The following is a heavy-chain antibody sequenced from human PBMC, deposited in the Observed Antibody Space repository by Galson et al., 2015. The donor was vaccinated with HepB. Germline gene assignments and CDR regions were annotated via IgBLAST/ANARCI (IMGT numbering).Heavy chain of an antibody. V-gene: IGHV3-7*03. CDR3: ARVAVSAYYDFWSGSPNDY. D-gene: IGHD3-3*01. Sequence: SLRLSCAASGFTFSSNWMSWVRQAPGKGLEWVANIKQDGSEKYYVDSVKGRFTISRDNAKNSLYLQMNSLRAEDTAVYYCARVAVSAYYDFWSGSPNDYWGQGTLVTVSS. J-gene: IGHJ4*02. CDR1: GFTFSSNW. CDR2: IKQDGSEK.